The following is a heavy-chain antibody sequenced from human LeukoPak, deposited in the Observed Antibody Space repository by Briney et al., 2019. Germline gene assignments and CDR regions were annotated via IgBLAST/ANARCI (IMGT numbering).Heavy chain of an antibody. V-gene: IGHV4-31*03. CDR3: AKSPDNPSYYDFWSGYSGWFDP. CDR1: GGSISSGGYY. CDR2: IYYSGST. J-gene: IGHJ5*02. D-gene: IGHD3-3*01. Sequence: SETLSLTCTVSGGSISSGGYYWSWIRQHPGKGLEWIGYIYYSGSTYYYPSLKSRVTRAVDTSKNQCSLKLSSVTAADTAVYYCAKSPDNPSYYDFWSGYSGWFDPWGQGTLVTVSS.